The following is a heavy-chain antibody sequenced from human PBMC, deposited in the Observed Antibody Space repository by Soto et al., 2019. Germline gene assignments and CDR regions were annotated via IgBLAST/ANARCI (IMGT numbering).Heavy chain of an antibody. V-gene: IGHV3-48*02. Sequence: GGSLRLCCAASGFAFSSYSMNWFRQAPGKGLAWISYISTSATTIYYADSVRGRFTVSRDNGKNSLYLQMTSLRDEDTALYYCVREGAYKDPRSGSYVRPSDRGGQGTLVTVSS. CDR2: ISTSATTI. D-gene: IGHD3-3*01. J-gene: IGHJ5*02. CDR1: GFAFSSYS. CDR3: VREGAYKDPRSGSYVRPSDR.